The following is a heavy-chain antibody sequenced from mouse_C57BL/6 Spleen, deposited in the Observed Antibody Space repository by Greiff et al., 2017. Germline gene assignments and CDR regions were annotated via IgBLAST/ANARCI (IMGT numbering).Heavy chain of an antibody. D-gene: IGHD2-4*01. CDR2: IHPNSGST. CDR1: GYTFTSYW. J-gene: IGHJ4*01. CDR3: ARNDYDYAMDY. Sequence: QVQLQQPGAELVKPGASVKLSCKASGYTFTSYWMHWVKQRPGQGLEWIGMIHPNSGSTNYNEKFKSKATLTVDKSSSTAYMQLSSLTSEDSAVYYWARNDYDYAMDYWGQGTSVTVSS. V-gene: IGHV1-64*01.